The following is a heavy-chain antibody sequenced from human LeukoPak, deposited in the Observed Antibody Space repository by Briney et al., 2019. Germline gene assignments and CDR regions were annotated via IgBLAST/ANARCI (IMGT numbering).Heavy chain of an antibody. D-gene: IGHD3-10*01. J-gene: IGHJ3*02. CDR2: ISYDGSNK. Sequence: GGSLRLSCAASGFTFSSYSMNWVRQAPGKGLEWVAVISYDGSNKYYADSVKGRFTISRDNSKNTLYLQMNSLRAEDTAVYYCARSGVLPHAFDIWGQGTMVTVSS. CDR3: ARSGVLPHAFDI. CDR1: GFTFSSYS. V-gene: IGHV3-30*03.